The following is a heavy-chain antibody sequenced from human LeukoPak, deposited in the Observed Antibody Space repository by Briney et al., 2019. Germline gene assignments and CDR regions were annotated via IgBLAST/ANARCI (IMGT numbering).Heavy chain of an antibody. D-gene: IGHD3-22*01. V-gene: IGHV1-24*01. CDR3: ATAPYYYDSSGYYYG. J-gene: IGHJ4*02. CDR2: FDPEDGET. CDR1: GHTLTELS. Sequence: ASVKVSCKVSGHTLTELSMHWVRQAPGKGLEWMGGFDPEDGETIYAQKFQGRVTMTEDTSTDTAYMELSSLRSEDTAVYYCATAPYYYDSSGYYYGRGQGTLVTVSS.